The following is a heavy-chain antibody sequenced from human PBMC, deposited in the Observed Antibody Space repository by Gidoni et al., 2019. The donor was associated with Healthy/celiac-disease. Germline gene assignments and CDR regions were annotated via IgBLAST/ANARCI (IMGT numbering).Heavy chain of an antibody. CDR3: ARGEHIAAAGTSWFDP. V-gene: IGHV3-33*01. CDR2: IWYDGSNK. J-gene: IGHJ5*02. Sequence: QVQLVESGGGVVQPGRSLRLSCSSSGFTFSIYGMHWVRQAPGKGLEWVAVIWYDGSNKYYADSVKGRFTISRDNSKNTLYLQMNSLRAEDTAVYYCARGEHIAAAGTSWFDPWGQGTLVTVSS. CDR1: GFTFSIYG. D-gene: IGHD6-13*01.